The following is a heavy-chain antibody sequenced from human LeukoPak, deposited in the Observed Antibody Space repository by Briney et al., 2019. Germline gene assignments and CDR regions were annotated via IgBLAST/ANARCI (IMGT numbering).Heavy chain of an antibody. V-gene: IGHV4-39*01. CDR2: IYYSGST. Sequence: SETLSLTCTVSGGSISSSSYYWGWIRQPPGKGLEWIGSIYYSGSTYYNPSLKSRVTISVDTSKNQFSLKLSSVTAADTAVYYCASSVYYYDSSGYYPFDYWGQGTLVTVSS. CDR3: ASSVYYYDSSGYYPFDY. CDR1: GGSISSSSYY. D-gene: IGHD3-22*01. J-gene: IGHJ4*02.